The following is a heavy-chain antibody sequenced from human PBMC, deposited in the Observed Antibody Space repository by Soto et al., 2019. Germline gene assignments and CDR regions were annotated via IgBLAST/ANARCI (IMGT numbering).Heavy chain of an antibody. D-gene: IGHD6-19*01. CDR3: ARSDGWYRFDS. V-gene: IGHV4-4*02. CDR2: VAHDGVT. Sequence: QVHLQESGPGLATPSGTLSLTCTVSGDSVSRAKWWNWVRQPPGKGLEWIGEVAHDGVTRYNPTFMSRVTLLLDGSKNLFSLNVNSVTAADTAIYFCARSDGWYRFDSWGQGILVTISS. CDR1: GDSVSRAKW. J-gene: IGHJ4*02.